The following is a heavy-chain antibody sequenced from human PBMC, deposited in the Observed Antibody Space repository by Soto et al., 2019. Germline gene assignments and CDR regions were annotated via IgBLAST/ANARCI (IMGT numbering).Heavy chain of an antibody. CDR1: GFTFSSYA. Sequence: GGSLRLSCAASGFTFSSYAMSWVRQAPGKGLEWVSAISGSGGSTYYADSVKGRFTISRDNSKNTLYLQMNSLRAEDTAVYYCAKDGDYDILTGYHPYNWFDPWGQGTLVTVSS. V-gene: IGHV3-23*01. CDR3: AKDGDYDILTGYHPYNWFDP. J-gene: IGHJ5*02. D-gene: IGHD3-9*01. CDR2: ISGSGGST.